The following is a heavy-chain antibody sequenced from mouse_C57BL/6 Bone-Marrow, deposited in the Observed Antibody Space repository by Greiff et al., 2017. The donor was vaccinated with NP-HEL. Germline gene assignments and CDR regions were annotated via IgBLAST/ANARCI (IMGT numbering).Heavy chain of an antibody. D-gene: IGHD1-1*01. Sequence: QVQLQQPGAELVKPGASVKMSCKASGYTFTSYWITWVKQRPGQGFEWIGDIYPGCGSTNYNEKFKSKATLTVDTSSSTAYMQLSSLTSEDSAVYYCAPGGSSYGFAYWGQGTLVTVSA. CDR1: GYTFTSYW. CDR3: APGGSSYGFAY. J-gene: IGHJ3*01. V-gene: IGHV1-55*01. CDR2: IYPGCGST.